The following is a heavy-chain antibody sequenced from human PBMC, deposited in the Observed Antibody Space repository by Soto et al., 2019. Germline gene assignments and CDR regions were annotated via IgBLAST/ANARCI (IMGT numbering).Heavy chain of an antibody. D-gene: IGHD3-16*01. CDR1: GAIFDNYA. CDR3: PRGHCTGNYAMDV. Sequence: SVQVSCRASGAIFDNYAVSQVRQAPGQGLEWMGGIIPKFESVNYAQRFQGRLMVAADESKSTSYLDLTCLTSADTALYFFPRGHCTGNYAMDVWGQGTTVTVAS. CDR2: IIPKFESV. V-gene: IGHV1-69*13. J-gene: IGHJ6*02.